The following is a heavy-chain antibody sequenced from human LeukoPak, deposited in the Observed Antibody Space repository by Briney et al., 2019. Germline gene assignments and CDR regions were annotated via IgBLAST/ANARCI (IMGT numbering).Heavy chain of an antibody. CDR1: GYKFTNYW. V-gene: IGHV5-51*01. CDR2: IYPGDSES. CDR3: ARALRTGQGDYVPVL. D-gene: IGHD4-17*01. J-gene: IGHJ4*02. Sequence: GESLKISCKASGYKFTNYWIGWVRQMPGKGLEWMTIIYPGDSESRYSPSFQGQVTISADKSIGTMYLQWSSLKASDTAMYYCARALRTGQGDYVPVLWGQGTLVIVSS.